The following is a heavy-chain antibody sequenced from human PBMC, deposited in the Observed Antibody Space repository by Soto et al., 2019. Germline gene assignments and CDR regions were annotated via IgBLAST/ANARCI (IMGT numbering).Heavy chain of an antibody. D-gene: IGHD2-2*01. CDR2: INHSGST. V-gene: IGHV4-34*01. CDR3: ARPPRYCSSTSCYEGLRGGMDYYMDV. CDR1: GGSFSGYY. J-gene: IGHJ6*03. Sequence: PSETLSLTCAVYGGSFSGYYWSWIRQPPGKGLEWIGEINHSGSTNYNPSLKSRVTISVDTSKNQFSLKLGSVTAADTAVYYCARPPRYCSSTSCYEGLRGGMDYYMDVWGKGTTVTAP.